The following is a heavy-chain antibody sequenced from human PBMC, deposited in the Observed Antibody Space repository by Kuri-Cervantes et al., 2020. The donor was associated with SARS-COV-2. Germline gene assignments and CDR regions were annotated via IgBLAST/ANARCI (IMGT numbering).Heavy chain of an antibody. Sequence: LRLSCTVSGASLSSADFYWSWIRQPPGKGLEWIGYIYFSGTTYYNPSLQSRVTISVDTSKNQFSLKLTSVTVADTAVYYCVSTETGNTNWFDHWGQGTLVTVSS. V-gene: IGHV4-30-4*01. CDR3: VSTETGNTNWFDH. CDR2: IYFSGTT. J-gene: IGHJ5*02. CDR1: GASLSSADFY. D-gene: IGHD1-7*01.